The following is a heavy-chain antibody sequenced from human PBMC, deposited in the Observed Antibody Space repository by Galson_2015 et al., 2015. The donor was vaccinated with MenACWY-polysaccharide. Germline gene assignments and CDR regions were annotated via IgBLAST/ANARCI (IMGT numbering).Heavy chain of an antibody. CDR2: ISAYNGDT. CDR1: GYTFTTYG. D-gene: IGHD6-6*01. CDR3: ARDCRAARPGWFDP. V-gene: IGHV1-18*01. J-gene: IGHJ5*02. Sequence: SVKVSCKASGYTFTTYGISWVRQAPGQGLEWVGWISAYNGDTNYAQKFQGRVTMTTDASTSTAFMELRSLRSDDSAVYYCARDCRAARPGWFDPWGQGTLVTVSS.